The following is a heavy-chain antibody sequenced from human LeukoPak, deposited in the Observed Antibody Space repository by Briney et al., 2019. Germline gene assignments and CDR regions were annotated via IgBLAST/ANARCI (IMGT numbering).Heavy chain of an antibody. J-gene: IGHJ4*02. CDR1: GFTFSSYA. CDR2: ISGSGGST. V-gene: IGHV3-23*01. CDR3: ARVPPLGYCSGGSCFTPYDY. Sequence: GGSLRLSCAASGFTFSSYAMSWVRQAPGKGLEWVSAISGSGGSTYYADFVKGRFTISRDNSKNTLYLQMNSLRAEDTAVYYCARVPPLGYCSGGSCFTPYDYWGQGTLVTVSS. D-gene: IGHD2-15*01.